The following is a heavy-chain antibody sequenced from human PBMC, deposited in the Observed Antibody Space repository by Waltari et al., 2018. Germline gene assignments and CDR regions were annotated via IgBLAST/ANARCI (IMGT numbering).Heavy chain of an antibody. CDR3: ARGQSFGGVNTYYFDY. Sequence: QVQLVQSGAEVKKSGSSVKVSCKASGGTFSSYAISWVRQAPGQGLEWMGRIIPIFGTANYGQKIQCRGKMTADKSTSTAYMELRSVRSDDTAGYYCARGQSFGGVNTYYFDYWGQGTLVTVSS. CDR1: GGTFSSYA. D-gene: IGHD3-3*01. CDR2: IIPIFGTA. V-gene: IGHV1-69*08. J-gene: IGHJ4*02.